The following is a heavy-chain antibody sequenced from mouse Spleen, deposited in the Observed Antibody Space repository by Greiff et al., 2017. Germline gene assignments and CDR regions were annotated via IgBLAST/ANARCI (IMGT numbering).Heavy chain of an antibody. CDR1: GYTFTSYW. D-gene: IGHD4-1*01. J-gene: IGHJ2*01. CDR3: ARGRDWVDY. CDR2: IDPSDSYT. Sequence: QVQLKQPGAELVKPGASVKLSCKASGYTFTSYWMQWVKQRPGQGLEWIGEIDPSDSYTNYNQKFKGKATLTVDTSSSTAYMQLSSLTSEDSAVYYCARGRDWVDYWGQGTTLTVSS. V-gene: IGHV1-50*01.